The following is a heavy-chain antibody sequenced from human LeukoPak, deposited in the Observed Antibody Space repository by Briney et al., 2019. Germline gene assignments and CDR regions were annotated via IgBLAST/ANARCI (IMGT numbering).Heavy chain of an antibody. V-gene: IGHV1-69*13. Sequence: ASVKVSCKASRGTFSSYAISWVRQAPGQGLEWMGGIIPIFGTANYAQKFQGRVTITADESTSTAYMELSSLRSEDTAVYYCASKTGIAGENYYYYGMDVWGQGTTVTVSS. J-gene: IGHJ6*02. CDR2: IIPIFGTA. CDR1: RGTFSSYA. D-gene: IGHD6-13*01. CDR3: ASKTGIAGENYYYYGMDV.